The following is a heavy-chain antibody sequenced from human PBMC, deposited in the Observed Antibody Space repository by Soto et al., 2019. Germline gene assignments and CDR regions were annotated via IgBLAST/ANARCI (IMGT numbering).Heavy chain of an antibody. CDR1: GGSISSGGYY. Sequence: QVQLQESGPGLVKPSQTLSLTCTVSGGSISSGGYYWSWIRQHPGKGLEWIGYIYYSGSTYYNPSHKSRVTKSVDPYKHQFSLKLSSVTAADTAVYYCARGAHYSSPFRWFDPWGQGTLVPVSS. J-gene: IGHJ5*02. V-gene: IGHV4-31*03. CDR3: ARGAHYSSPFRWFDP. CDR2: IYYSGST. D-gene: IGHD6-13*01.